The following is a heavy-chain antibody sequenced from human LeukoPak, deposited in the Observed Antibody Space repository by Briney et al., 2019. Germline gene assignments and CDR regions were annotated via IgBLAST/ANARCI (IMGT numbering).Heavy chain of an antibody. V-gene: IGHV1-69*13. CDR3: YYDSSGYSYSSDY. Sequence: SVKVSCKASGGTFSSYAISWVRQAPGQGLEWMGGIIPIFGTANYAQKFQGRVTITADESTSTAYMELSSLRSEDTAVYYCYYDSSGYSYSSDYWGQGTLVTVSS. J-gene: IGHJ4*02. D-gene: IGHD3-22*01. CDR2: IIPIFGTA. CDR1: GGTFSSYA.